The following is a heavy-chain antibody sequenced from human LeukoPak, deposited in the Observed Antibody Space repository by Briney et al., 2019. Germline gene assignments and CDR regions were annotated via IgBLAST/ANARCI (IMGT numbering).Heavy chain of an antibody. CDR3: TTVLSDSSAYYFPLDAFDI. J-gene: IGHJ3*02. CDR1: GFTFSSSA. V-gene: IGHV3-23*01. D-gene: IGHD3-22*01. Sequence: QAGGSLRLSCAASGFTFSSSAMSWVRQAPGKGLEWVSTISGSGVSTYYADSVKGRFTISRHTSKNTLYLQMNRLKTEDTAVYYCTTVLSDSSAYYFPLDAFDIWGQGTMVTVSS. CDR2: ISGSGVST.